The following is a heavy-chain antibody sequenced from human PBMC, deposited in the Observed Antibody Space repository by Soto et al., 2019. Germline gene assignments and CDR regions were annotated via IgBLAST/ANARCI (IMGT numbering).Heavy chain of an antibody. Sequence: GGSLRLSCAASGFTFSNYAMSWVRQAPGKGLEWVSAISGDSGSTYYADSVKGRFTISRDNSKNTLYLQMNSLRAEDTAVYYCARDTVGGYGAAFDIWGQGTMVTVSS. V-gene: IGHV3-23*01. CDR3: ARDTVGGYGAAFDI. CDR2: ISGDSGST. J-gene: IGHJ3*02. CDR1: GFTFSNYA. D-gene: IGHD4-17*01.